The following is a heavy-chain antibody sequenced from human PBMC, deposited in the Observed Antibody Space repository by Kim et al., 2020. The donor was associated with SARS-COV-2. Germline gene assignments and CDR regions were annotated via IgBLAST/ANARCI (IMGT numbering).Heavy chain of an antibody. CDR2: ISYDGSNK. CDR3: AKEATICGWFPYYFDY. V-gene: IGHV3-30*18. D-gene: IGHD6-19*01. J-gene: IGHJ4*01. Sequence: GGSLRLSCAASEFTFRSYGMHWVRQAPGKGLEWVAVISYDGSNKYYADSVKGRLTISRDNSKNTLYLQMNSLRAEDTAVYYCAKEATICGWFPYYFDYWG. CDR1: EFTFRSYG.